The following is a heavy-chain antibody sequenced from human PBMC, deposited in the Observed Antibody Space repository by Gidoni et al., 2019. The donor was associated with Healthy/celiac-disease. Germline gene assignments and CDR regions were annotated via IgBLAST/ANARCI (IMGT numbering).Heavy chain of an antibody. CDR2: IIPIFGTA. CDR3: ARDRLRGYNWNDADAFDI. V-gene: IGHV1-69*01. J-gene: IGHJ3*02. D-gene: IGHD1-20*01. Sequence: QVQLVQSGAEVKKPGSSVKVSCKASGGTFSSYAFSWVRQAPGQGLEWMGGIIPIFGTANYAQKFQGRVTITADESTSTAYMELSSLRSEDTAVYYCARDRLRGYNWNDADAFDIWGQGTMVTVSS. CDR1: GGTFSSYA.